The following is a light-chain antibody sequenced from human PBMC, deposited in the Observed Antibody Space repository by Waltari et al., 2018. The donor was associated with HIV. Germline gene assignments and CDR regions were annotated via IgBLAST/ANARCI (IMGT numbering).Light chain of an antibody. CDR1: QSVSSF. J-gene: IGKJ4*01. Sequence: VLAQSPATLSLSPGERATLSCRASQSVSSFLAWYQQKAGQAPRLLIYDASNRAPGIPARFSGSGSGTDFTLTISRLEPEDVAVYYCQQRTNWPPGLSFGGGTKVEIK. V-gene: IGKV3-11*01. CDR2: DAS. CDR3: QQRTNWPPGLS.